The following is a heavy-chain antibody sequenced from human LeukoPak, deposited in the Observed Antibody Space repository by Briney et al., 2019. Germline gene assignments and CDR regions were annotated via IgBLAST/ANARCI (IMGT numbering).Heavy chain of an antibody. CDR1: GGSISSSSYY. V-gene: IGHV4-39*01. CDR3: ARHGRRSGYNWERYYFDY. J-gene: IGHJ4*02. Sequence: SETLSLTCTVSGGSISSSSYYWGWIRQPPGKGLEWIGSIYYSGSTYYNPSLKSRVTISVDTSKNQFSLKLSSVTAADTAVYYCARHGRRSGYNWERYYFDYWGQGTLVTVSS. D-gene: IGHD5-24*01. CDR2: IYYSGST.